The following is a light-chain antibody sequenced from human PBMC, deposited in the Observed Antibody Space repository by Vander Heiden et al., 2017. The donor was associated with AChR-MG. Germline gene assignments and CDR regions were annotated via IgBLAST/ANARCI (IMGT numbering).Light chain of an antibody. CDR1: SSDVANYNL. CDR2: EVT. Sequence: QSALTQPASVSGSPGQSITISCTVSSSDVANYNLVSWYQQHPDKAHKLMIYEVTKRPSGVSNRFSGSKSGNTASLTISELQAEDEADYYCCSYAGTSTWVFGGGTKLTVL. CDR3: CSYAGTSTWV. J-gene: IGLJ3*02. V-gene: IGLV2-23*02.